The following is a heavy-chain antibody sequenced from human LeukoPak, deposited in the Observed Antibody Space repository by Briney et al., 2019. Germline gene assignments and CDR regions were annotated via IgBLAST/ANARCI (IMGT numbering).Heavy chain of an antibody. CDR1: GYTFTDYY. Sequence: GASVKVSCKASGYTFTDYYIHWVRQAPGQELEWMGWINPNSGGTNYAQKFQGRVTKTRDTSISTAYMELSRLRSDDTAIYYCARDYYDSSGYFHGGHWGQGTLVTVSS. CDR2: INPNSGGT. J-gene: IGHJ4*02. CDR3: ARDYYDSSGYFHGGH. V-gene: IGHV1-2*02. D-gene: IGHD3-22*01.